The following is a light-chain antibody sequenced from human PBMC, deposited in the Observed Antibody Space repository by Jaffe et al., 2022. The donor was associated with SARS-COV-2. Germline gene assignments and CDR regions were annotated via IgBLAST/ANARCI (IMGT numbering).Light chain of an antibody. V-gene: IGKV3-20*01. CDR3: HHYGSSPRT. CDR1: QSISSSY. J-gene: IGKJ1*01. CDR2: SAS. Sequence: EIVLTQSPGILSLSPGERATLSCRASQSISSSYLAWYQQRPGQAPRLLIYSASSRATGIPDRFSGSGSGTDFTLTISRLEPEDFAVYYCHHYGSSPRTFGQGTKLEIK.